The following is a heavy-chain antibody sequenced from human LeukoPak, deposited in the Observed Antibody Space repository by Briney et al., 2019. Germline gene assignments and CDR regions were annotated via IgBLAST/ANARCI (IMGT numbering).Heavy chain of an antibody. CDR3: ARRVRSVAGKEDWFDP. V-gene: IGHV1-69*05. CDR2: IIPIFGTA. D-gene: IGHD6-19*01. CDR1: GGIFSSYA. J-gene: IGHJ5*02. Sequence: GSSVKVSCKASGGIFSSYAISWVRQAPGQGLEWMGGIIPIFGTANYAQKFQGRVTITTDESTSTAYMELSSLRSEDTAVYYCARRVRSVAGKEDWFDPWGQGTLVTVSS.